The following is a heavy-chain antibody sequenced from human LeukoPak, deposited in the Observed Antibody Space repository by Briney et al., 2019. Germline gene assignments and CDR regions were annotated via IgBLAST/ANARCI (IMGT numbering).Heavy chain of an antibody. CDR3: AKDLRVVDTAMVNYNY. J-gene: IGHJ4*02. Sequence: GGSLRLSCAVSGFTFSSYGMHWVRQAPGKGLDWVAFIRYDGSNKYYADSVKGRFTISRDNSKNTLYLQMNSLRAEDTAVYYCAKDLRVVDTAMVNYNYWGQGTLVTVSS. CDR1: GFTFSSYG. V-gene: IGHV3-30*02. D-gene: IGHD5-18*01. CDR2: IRYDGSNK.